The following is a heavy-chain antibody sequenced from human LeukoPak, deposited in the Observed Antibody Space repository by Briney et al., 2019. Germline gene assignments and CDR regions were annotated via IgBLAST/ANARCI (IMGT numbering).Heavy chain of an antibody. CDR3: ARDVSSSWSSYYYYMDV. CDR1: GFTFSSYS. CDR2: ISSSSSYI. D-gene: IGHD6-13*01. J-gene: IGHJ6*03. V-gene: IGHV3-21*01. Sequence: GGSLRLSCAAPGFTFSSYSMNWVRQAPGKGLEWVSSISSSSSYIYYADSVKGRFTISRDNAKNSLYLQMNSLRAEDTAVYYCARDVSSSWSSYYYYMDVWGKGTTATVSS.